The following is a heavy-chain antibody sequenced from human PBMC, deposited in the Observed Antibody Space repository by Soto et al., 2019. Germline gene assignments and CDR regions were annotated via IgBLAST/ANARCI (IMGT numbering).Heavy chain of an antibody. J-gene: IGHJ4*02. CDR3: ASLKGYCSGDGCYGRYYFDY. Sequence: SETLSLTCTVSGGSISSYYWSWIRQPPGKGLKWIGHISYSGSTNYNPSLESRVTISVDTAKNQFSLKVSSVTAADTAVYYCASLKGYCSGDGCYGRYYFDYWGQGTLVTVSS. CDR2: ISYSGST. V-gene: IGHV4-59*01. CDR1: GGSISSYY. D-gene: IGHD2-15*01.